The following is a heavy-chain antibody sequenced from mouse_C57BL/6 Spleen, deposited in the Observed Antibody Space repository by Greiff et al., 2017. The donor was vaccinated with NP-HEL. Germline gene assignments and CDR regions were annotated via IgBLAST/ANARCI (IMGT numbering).Heavy chain of an antibody. D-gene: IGHD1-1*01. CDR3: VSSPPHYYGSSYWYFDV. V-gene: IGHV10-1*01. CDR2: IRSKSNNYAT. J-gene: IGHJ1*03. Sequence: EVQGVESGGGLVQPKGSLKLSCAASGFSFNTYAMNWVRQAPGKGLEWVARIRSKSNNYATYYADSVKDRFTISRDDSESMLYLQMNNLKTEDTAMYYCVSSPPHYYGSSYWYFDVWGTGTTVTVSS. CDR1: GFSFNTYA.